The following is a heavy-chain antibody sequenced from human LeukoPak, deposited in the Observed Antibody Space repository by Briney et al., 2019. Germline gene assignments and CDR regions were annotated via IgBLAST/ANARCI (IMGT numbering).Heavy chain of an antibody. J-gene: IGHJ4*02. Sequence: GWSLRLSCAASGFTFDDYAMHWVRQAPGKGLEWVSGISWNSGSIGYADSVKGRFTISRDNAKNSLYLQMNSLRAEDTALYYCAKASPYGGYVDYWGQGTLVTVSS. V-gene: IGHV3-9*01. D-gene: IGHD4-17*01. CDR3: AKASPYGGYVDY. CDR2: ISWNSGSI. CDR1: GFTFDDYA.